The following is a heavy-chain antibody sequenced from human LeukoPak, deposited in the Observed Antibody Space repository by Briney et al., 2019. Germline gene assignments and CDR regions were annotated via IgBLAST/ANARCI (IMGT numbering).Heavy chain of an antibody. D-gene: IGHD4-17*01. V-gene: IGHV3-23*01. CDR2: ISGSGGST. J-gene: IGHJ6*02. CDR3: AKASPLKLRPHCYYYGMDV. CDR1: GFTFSSYA. Sequence: GGSLRLSCAASGFTFSSYAMSWVRQAPGKGLEWVSAISGSGGSTYYADSVKGRFTISRDNSKNTLYLQMNSLRAEDTAVYYCAKASPLKLRPHCYYYGMDVWGQGTTVTVSS.